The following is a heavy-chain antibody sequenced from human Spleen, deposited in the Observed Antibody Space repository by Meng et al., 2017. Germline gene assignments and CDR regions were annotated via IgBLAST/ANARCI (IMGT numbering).Heavy chain of an antibody. CDR3: ARLLRYFDWTPYYYYYGMDV. CDR2: INPSGGST. J-gene: IGHJ6*02. CDR1: GYTFTSSY. V-gene: IGHV1-46*01. D-gene: IGHD3-9*01. Sequence: ASVKVSCKASGYTFTSSYMYWVRQAPGQGLEWMRIINPSGGSTSYAQKFQGRVTITRNTSISTAYMELSSLRSEDTAVYYCARLLRYFDWTPYYYYYGMDVWGQGTTVTVSS.